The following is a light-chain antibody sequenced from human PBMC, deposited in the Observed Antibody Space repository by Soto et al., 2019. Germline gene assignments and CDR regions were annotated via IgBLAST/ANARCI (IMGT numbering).Light chain of an antibody. CDR2: GNS. CDR3: QSYDSSLTGAV. CDR1: SSNIGAGYD. J-gene: IGLJ2*01. V-gene: IGLV1-40*01. Sequence: QSVLTQPPSVSGAPGQRVTISCTGSSSNIGAGYDVYWYQQLPGTAPKLLIYGNSNRPSGVPERFSGSKSATSASLAITGLQAEDEADYYCQSYDSSLTGAVFGGGTKLTV.